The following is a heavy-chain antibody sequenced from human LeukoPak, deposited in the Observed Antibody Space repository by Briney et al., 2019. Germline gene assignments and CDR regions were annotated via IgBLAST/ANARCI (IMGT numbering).Heavy chain of an antibody. CDR2: IKQDGSGK. D-gene: IGHD3-10*01. CDR1: GFTFSSYW. Sequence: GGSLRLSCAASGFTFSSYWMSWVRQAPGKGLEWVANIKQDGSGKYYVDSVKGRLTISRDNAKNSLYLQMNSLRAEDTAVYYCARVYGSGSYYHDYWGQGTLVTVSS. V-gene: IGHV3-7*04. CDR3: ARVYGSGSYYHDY. J-gene: IGHJ4*02.